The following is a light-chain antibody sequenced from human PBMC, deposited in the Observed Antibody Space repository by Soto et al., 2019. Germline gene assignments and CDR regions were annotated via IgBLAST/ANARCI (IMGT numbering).Light chain of an antibody. V-gene: IGKV1-5*03. CDR2: KAS. CDR3: QQYHSYPWT. J-gene: IGKJ1*01. Sequence: DIQMTQSPSILSASVGDRVTITCRASQSIGSWLAWYQQKPGKAPNLLIYKASSLESGVPPRFSGSGSGTEFTLTVSSLQPDDFATYYCQQYHSYPWTFGQGTKMDIK. CDR1: QSIGSW.